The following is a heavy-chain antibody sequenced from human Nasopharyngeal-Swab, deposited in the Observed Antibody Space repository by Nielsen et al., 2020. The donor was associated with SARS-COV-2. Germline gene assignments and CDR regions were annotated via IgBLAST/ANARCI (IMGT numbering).Heavy chain of an antibody. J-gene: IGHJ6*03. CDR2: INHSGST. Sequence: SETLSLTCAVYGGSFSGYYWSWIRQPPGKGLEWNGEINHSGSTNYNPSLKSRVTISVDTSKNQFSLKLSSVTAADTAVYYCARDGKKGGAYYYYYYYMDVWGKGTTVTVSS. CDR3: ARDGKKGGAYYYYYYYMDV. V-gene: IGHV4-34*01. CDR1: GGSFSGYY. D-gene: IGHD2-21*01.